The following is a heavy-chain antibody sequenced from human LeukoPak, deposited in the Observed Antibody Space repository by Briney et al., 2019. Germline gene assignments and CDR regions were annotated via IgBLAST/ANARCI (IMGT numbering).Heavy chain of an antibody. CDR2: IIPIFGTA. D-gene: IGHD3-3*01. CDR3: AREAFWSGYQNWFDP. CDR1: GGTFISYA. Sequence: ASVKVSCKASGGTFISYAISWVRQAPGQGLEWMGRIIPIFGTANYAQKFQGRVTITTDESTSTAYMELSSLRSEDTAVYYCAREAFWSGYQNWFDPWGQGTLVTVSS. J-gene: IGHJ5*02. V-gene: IGHV1-69*05.